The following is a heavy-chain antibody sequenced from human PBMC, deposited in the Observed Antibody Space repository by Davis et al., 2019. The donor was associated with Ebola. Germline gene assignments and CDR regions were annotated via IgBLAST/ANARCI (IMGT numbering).Heavy chain of an antibody. J-gene: IGHJ4*02. CDR3: ARYKKTRLVGAMDY. V-gene: IGHV3-30-3*01. CDR1: GFTFSSYA. CDR2: ISYDGSNK. Sequence: PGGSLRLSCAASGFTFSSYAMHWVRQAPGKGLEWVAVISYDGSNKYYADSVKGRFTISRDNAKNSLYLQMNSLRAEDTAVYYCARYKKTRLVGAMDYWGQGTLVTVSS. D-gene: IGHD1-26*01.